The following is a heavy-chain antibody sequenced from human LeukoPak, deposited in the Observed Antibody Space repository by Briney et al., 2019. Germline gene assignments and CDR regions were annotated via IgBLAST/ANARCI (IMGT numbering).Heavy chain of an antibody. CDR3: ARVPSYYDILTGYD. Sequence: GASVKVSCKASGGTFSSYAVSWVRQAPGQGLEWMGGIIPIFGTANYAQKFQGRVTITADESTSTAYMELSSLRSEDTAVYYCARVPSYYDILTGYDWGQGTLVTASS. V-gene: IGHV1-69*13. D-gene: IGHD3-9*01. CDR1: GGTFSSYA. J-gene: IGHJ4*02. CDR2: IIPIFGTA.